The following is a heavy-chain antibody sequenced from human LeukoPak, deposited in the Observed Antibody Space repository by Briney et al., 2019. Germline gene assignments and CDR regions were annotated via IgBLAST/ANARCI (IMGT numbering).Heavy chain of an antibody. D-gene: IGHD1-1*01. V-gene: IGHV4-30-4*01. J-gene: IGHJ5*02. Sequence: SETLSLTCTVSGGSISSGDYYWSWIRQPPGKGLEWIGYIYYSGSTYYNPSLKSRVTISVDTSKNQFSLKLSSVTAADTAVYYCARCNLVERSFDPWGQGTLVTVSS. CDR3: ARCNLVERSFDP. CDR1: GGSISSGDYY. CDR2: IYYSGST.